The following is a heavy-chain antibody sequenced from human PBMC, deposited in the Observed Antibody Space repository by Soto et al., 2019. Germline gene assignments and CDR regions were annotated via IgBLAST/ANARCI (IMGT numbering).Heavy chain of an antibody. Sequence: QVQLQQWGAGLLRLWETLSSTCAAFGGSFSGYSWNGCRQPPGRGLEWIGEINNSGSTNSNPCLKSRVAITVDRSKKQFCLRMNSVTAADTAVYYCARGISMSVAVQRDAPDKFYFDPWGRGTLVTVSS. CDR3: ARGISMSVAVQRDAPDKFYFDP. D-gene: IGHD3-22*01. CDR2: INNSGST. CDR1: GGSFSGYS. J-gene: IGHJ4*02. V-gene: IGHV4-34*02.